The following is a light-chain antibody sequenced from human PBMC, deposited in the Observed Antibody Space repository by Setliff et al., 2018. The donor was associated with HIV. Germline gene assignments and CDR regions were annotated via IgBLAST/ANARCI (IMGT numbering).Light chain of an antibody. CDR1: SSDVGSSNR. Sequence: QSALTQPPSVSGSPGQSVTISCTGTSSDVGSSNRVSWYQQPPGTVPRLMIYEVSSRPSGVPDRFSGSKSGNTASLTISGLQVEDEADYYCGSYTINSTYVFGSGTKVTVL. V-gene: IGLV2-18*02. CDR2: EVS. J-gene: IGLJ1*01. CDR3: GSYTINSTYV.